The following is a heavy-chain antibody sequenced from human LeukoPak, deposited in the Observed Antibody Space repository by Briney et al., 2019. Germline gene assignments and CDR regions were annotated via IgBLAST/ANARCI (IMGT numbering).Heavy chain of an antibody. CDR2: IRYDGSNK. V-gene: IGHV3-30*02. J-gene: IGHJ4*02. CDR3: AKERGITMVRGIRSRIDY. D-gene: IGHD3-10*01. CDR1: GFTVSSNY. Sequence: GGSLRLSCAASGFTVSSNYMSWVRQAPGKGLEWVAFIRYDGSNKYYADSVKGRFTISRDNSKNTLYLQMNSLRAEDTAVYYCAKERGITMVRGIRSRIDYWGQGTLVTVSS.